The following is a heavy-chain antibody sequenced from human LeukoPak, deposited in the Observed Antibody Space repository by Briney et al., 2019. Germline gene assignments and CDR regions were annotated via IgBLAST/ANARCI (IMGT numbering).Heavy chain of an antibody. CDR1: GYSFTSYW. D-gene: IGHD1-7*01. CDR2: IFPGDSDT. V-gene: IGHV5-51*01. Sequence: GESLKISCKSSGYSFTSYWIAWVRQMPGKSLEWMGIIFPGDSDTRYSPSFQGQVTISADKSISTAYLQWSSLKASDTAMYYCARPRNYQGGYFDYWGQGTLVTVSS. J-gene: IGHJ4*02. CDR3: ARPRNYQGGYFDY.